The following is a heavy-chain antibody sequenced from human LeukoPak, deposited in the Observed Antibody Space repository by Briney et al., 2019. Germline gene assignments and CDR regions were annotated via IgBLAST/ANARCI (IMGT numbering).Heavy chain of an antibody. V-gene: IGHV3-21*01. CDR2: ISSSSSYI. D-gene: IGHD1-26*01. CDR1: GFTFSSFS. J-gene: IGHJ4*02. CDR3: ATSGNYYLKY. Sequence: GGSLRLSCAASGFTFSSFSMNWVRQAPGERLEWVSSISSSSSYIYYADSVKGRFTISRDNAKNALSLQMNSLRDEDTAVYYCATSGNYYLKYWGQGTLVTVSS.